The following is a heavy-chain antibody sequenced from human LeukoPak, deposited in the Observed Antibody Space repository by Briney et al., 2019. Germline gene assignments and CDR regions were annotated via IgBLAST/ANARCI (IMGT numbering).Heavy chain of an antibody. CDR2: ISTNNGKT. V-gene: IGHV1-18*04. D-gene: IGHD5/OR15-5a*01. CDR3: ARDEVYTIDN. J-gene: IGHJ4*02. CDR1: GYTFTSYG. Sequence: GASVKVSCKASGYTFTSYGISWVRQAPGQGLEWMGWISTNNGKTNFAQKFRGRFTMTTDTPMTAAYMELTSLRSDDTAIYCCARDEVYTIDNWGQGTLVTVSS.